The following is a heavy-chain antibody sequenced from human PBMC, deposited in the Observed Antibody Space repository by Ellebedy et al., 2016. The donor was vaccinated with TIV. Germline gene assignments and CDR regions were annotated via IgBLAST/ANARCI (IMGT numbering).Heavy chain of an antibody. D-gene: IGHD4-17*01. CDR3: ARERLRISDY. Sequence: GESLKISCAASGFTFSSYTMNWVRQAPGKGLEWVSSISTSSSYIYYAGSVKGRFTISRDNAKDSLYLQMNSLRAEDTAVYYWARERLRISDYWGQGTLVTVSS. CDR1: GFTFSSYT. J-gene: IGHJ4*02. V-gene: IGHV3-21*01. CDR2: ISTSSSYI.